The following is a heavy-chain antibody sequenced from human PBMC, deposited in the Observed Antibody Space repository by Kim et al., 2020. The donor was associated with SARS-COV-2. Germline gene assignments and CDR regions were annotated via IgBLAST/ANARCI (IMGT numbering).Heavy chain of an antibody. Sequence: GGSLRLSCAASGFTFSNAWMSWVRQAPGKGLEWVDRIKSKTDGGTTDYAAPVKGRFTFSRDDSKNTLYLQMNSLKTEDTAVYYCTTAPSHIVEVPAAPRGYYYGMDVWGQGTTVTVSS. J-gene: IGHJ6*02. D-gene: IGHD2-2*01. CDR3: TTAPSHIVEVPAAPRGYYYGMDV. CDR2: IKSKTDGGTT. V-gene: IGHV3-15*01. CDR1: GFTFSNAW.